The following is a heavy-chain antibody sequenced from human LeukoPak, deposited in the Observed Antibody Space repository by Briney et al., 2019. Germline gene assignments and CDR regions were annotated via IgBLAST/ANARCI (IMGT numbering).Heavy chain of an antibody. CDR3: AWGGAYCSGDCFSD. D-gene: IGHD2-21*02. CDR2: SRSKVNSYTT. CDR1: GFTFSDHN. J-gene: IGHJ4*02. V-gene: IGHV3-72*01. Sequence: PGGSLRLSCAASGFTFSDHNIHWIRQAPGKGLEWIGLSRSKVNSYTTDYAASVRDRFTISRDESKSSVFLQMNSLKSEDTAVYYCAWGGAYCSGDCFSDWGQGTLVTVSA.